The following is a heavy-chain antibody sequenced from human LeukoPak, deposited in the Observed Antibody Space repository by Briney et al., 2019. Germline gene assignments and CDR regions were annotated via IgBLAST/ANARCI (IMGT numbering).Heavy chain of an antibody. D-gene: IGHD3-10*01. CDR2: IYKSGST. Sequence: SETLSLTCSVSGGTIGGYYWNWIRQSAGKGLEWIGRIYKSGSTNYNPSLKSRVTISIDKSNNQFSLILRSVTAADTAVYYCARGGYYGSGSYSAYDCYYMDVWGKGTTVTVAS. CDR3: ARGGYYGSGSYSAYDCYYMDV. CDR1: GGTIGGYY. J-gene: IGHJ6*03. V-gene: IGHV4-4*07.